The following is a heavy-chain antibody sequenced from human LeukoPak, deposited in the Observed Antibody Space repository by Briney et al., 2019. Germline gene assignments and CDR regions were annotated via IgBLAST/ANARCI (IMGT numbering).Heavy chain of an antibody. CDR3: AGGIAAAGTNY. D-gene: IGHD6-13*01. Sequence: SLRLSCAASGFTFDDYAMHWVRQVPGKGLEWVSGISWNSGSIGYADSVKGRFTISRDNAKNSLYLQMNSLRAEDTALYYCAGGIAAAGTNYWGQGTLVTVSS. CDR2: ISWNSGSI. V-gene: IGHV3-9*01. J-gene: IGHJ4*02. CDR1: GFTFDDYA.